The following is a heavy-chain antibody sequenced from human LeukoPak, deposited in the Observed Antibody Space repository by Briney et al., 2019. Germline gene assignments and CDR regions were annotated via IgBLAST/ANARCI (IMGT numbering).Heavy chain of an antibody. J-gene: IGHJ3*02. D-gene: IGHD5-12*01. V-gene: IGHV4-34*01. CDR2: ISHSGST. CDR1: GGSFNDCN. Sequence: PSETLSLTCAIYGGSFNDCNWTWIRQPPGKGLESIGEISHSGSTYYSSSLKSRVTISVDTSKNQLSLNLTPVTAADTAIYYCATLNAYDPNGGYAFDIWGQGTVVTVSS. CDR3: ATLNAYDPNGGYAFDI.